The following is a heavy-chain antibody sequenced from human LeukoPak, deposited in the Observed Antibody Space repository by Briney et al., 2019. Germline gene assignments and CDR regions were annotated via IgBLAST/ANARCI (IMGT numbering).Heavy chain of an antibody. CDR2: ISYDGSNK. D-gene: IGHD6-13*01. Sequence: GRSLRLSCAASGFTFSSYGMHWVRQAPGKGLEWVGVISYDGSNKYYADSVKGRFTISRDNSKNTLYLQMNSLRAEDTAVYYCAKAIAAAGFDYWGQGTLVTVSS. J-gene: IGHJ4*02. CDR3: AKAIAAAGFDY. CDR1: GFTFSSYG. V-gene: IGHV3-30*18.